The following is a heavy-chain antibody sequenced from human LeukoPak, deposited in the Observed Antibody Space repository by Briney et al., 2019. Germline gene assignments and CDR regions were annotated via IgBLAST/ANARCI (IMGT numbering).Heavy chain of an antibody. CDR3: AKMNVLTGYYTPNFDF. D-gene: IGHD3-9*01. V-gene: IGHV3-23*01. CDR1: GFTFSSYA. J-gene: IGHJ4*02. Sequence: PGGSLRLSCAASGFTFSSYAMSWVRQAPRKELEWVSVVSGSGSSTDCADSVKGRFTISRDNSKNTLYLQMSSLSAEDTAVYYCAKMNVLTGYYTPNFDFWGQGTLVTVSS. CDR2: VSGSGSST.